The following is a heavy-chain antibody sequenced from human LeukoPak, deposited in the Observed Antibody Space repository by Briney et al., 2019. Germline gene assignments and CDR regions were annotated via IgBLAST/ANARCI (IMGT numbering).Heavy chain of an antibody. CDR3: AKDWYYDFWSGYSGSFDI. J-gene: IGHJ3*02. CDR1: GFTFSSYA. Sequence: GGSLRLSCAASGFTFSSYAMSWVRQAPGKGLEWVSAISGSGGSTYYADSVKGRFTISRGNSKNTLYLQMNSLRAEDTAVYYCAKDWYYDFWSGYSGSFDIWGQGTMVTVSS. CDR2: ISGSGGST. V-gene: IGHV3-23*01. D-gene: IGHD3-3*01.